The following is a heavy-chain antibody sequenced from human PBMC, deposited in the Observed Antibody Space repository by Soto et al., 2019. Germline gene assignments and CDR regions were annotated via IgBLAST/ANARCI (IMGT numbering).Heavy chain of an antibody. V-gene: IGHV1-18*01. CDR2: ISAYNGNT. D-gene: IGHD3-10*01. Sequence: ASVKVSCKASGYSFTSYGISWVRQATGQGLEWMGWISAYNGNTKYAQKLQGRVTMTTDTSTSTAYMELRSLRSDDTAVYYCARETPHYYASGSYYSWFDPWGQGTLVTVSS. CDR3: ARETPHYYASGSYYSWFDP. CDR1: GYSFTSYG. J-gene: IGHJ5*02.